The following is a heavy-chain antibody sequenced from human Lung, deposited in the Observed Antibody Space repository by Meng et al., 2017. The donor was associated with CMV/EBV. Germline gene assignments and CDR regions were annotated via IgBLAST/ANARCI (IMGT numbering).Heavy chain of an antibody. Sequence: ESLKISXAASGFTFDDYAMHWVRQAPGKGLEWVSLISWDGGSTYYADSVKGRFTISRDNSKNSLYLQMNSLRAEDTALYYCAKGLRYYYGMDVWGQGTTVTVSS. CDR1: GFTFDDYA. J-gene: IGHJ6*02. CDR3: AKGLRYYYGMDV. V-gene: IGHV3-43D*03. D-gene: IGHD6-19*01. CDR2: ISWDGGST.